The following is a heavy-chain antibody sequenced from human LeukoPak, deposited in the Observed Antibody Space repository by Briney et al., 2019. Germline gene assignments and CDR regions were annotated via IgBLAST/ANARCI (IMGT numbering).Heavy chain of an antibody. CDR2: ISYDGSNK. V-gene: IGHV3-30*14. CDR1: GFTFSSYA. D-gene: IGHD1-7*01. Sequence: GGSLRLSCAASGFTFSSYAMHWVRQAPGKGLEWVAVISYDGSNKYYADSVKGRFTISRENAKNSLYLQMNSLRAGDTAVYYCARGGELKGDVYYFDYWGQGTLVTVSS. CDR3: ARGGELKGDVYYFDY. J-gene: IGHJ4*02.